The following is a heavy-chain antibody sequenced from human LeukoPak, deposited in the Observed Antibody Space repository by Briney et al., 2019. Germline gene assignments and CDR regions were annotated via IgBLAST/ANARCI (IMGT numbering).Heavy chain of an antibody. D-gene: IGHD1-26*01. J-gene: IGHJ4*02. Sequence: ASVKVSCKASGYTFTSYYMHWVRQAPGQGLEWMGIINPSGGSTSYAQKFQGRVTMTTDTSTSTAYMELRSLRSDDTAVYYCARGGDLVGADLDYWGQGTLVTVSS. CDR3: ARGGDLVGADLDY. V-gene: IGHV1-46*01. CDR2: INPSGGST. CDR1: GYTFTSYY.